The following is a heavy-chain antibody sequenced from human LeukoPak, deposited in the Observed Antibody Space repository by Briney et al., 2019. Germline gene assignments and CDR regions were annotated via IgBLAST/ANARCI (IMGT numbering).Heavy chain of an antibody. CDR3: ASIAVAGRNAFDI. D-gene: IGHD6-19*01. CDR2: IYSGGST. CDR1: GFTVSSNY. V-gene: IGHV3-53*01. J-gene: IGHJ3*02. Sequence: PGGSLRLSCAASGFTVSSNYMSWVRQAPGKGLEWVSVIYSGGSTYYADSVKGRFTISRDNSKNTLYLQMNSLRAEDTAVYCCASIAVAGRNAFDIWGQGTMVTVSS.